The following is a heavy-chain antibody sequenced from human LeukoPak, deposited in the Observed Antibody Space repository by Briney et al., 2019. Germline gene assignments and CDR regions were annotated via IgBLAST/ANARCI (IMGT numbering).Heavy chain of an antibody. CDR3: ARHGARNSDYDPGAFDI. V-gene: IGHV5-10-1*01. D-gene: IGHD5-12*01. J-gene: IGHJ3*02. Sequence: GESLRISRKGSGYSFTSYWISWVRQMPGKGLEWMGRIDPTDSYTNYSPSFQGHVTISADKSISTAYLQWSSLKASDTAMYYCARHGARNSDYDPGAFDIWGLGTMVTVSS. CDR2: IDPTDSYT. CDR1: GYSFTSYW.